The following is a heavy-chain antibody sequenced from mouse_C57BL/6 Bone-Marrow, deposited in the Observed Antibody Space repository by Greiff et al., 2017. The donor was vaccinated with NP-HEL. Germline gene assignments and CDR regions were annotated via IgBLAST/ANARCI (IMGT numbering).Heavy chain of an antibody. CDR1: GFTFSDYY. Sequence: EVKLMESGGGLVQPGGSLKLSCAASGFTFSDYYMYWVRQTPEKRLEWVAYISNGGGSTYYPDTVKGRFTISRDNAKNTLYLQMSRLKSEDTAMYYCARRGTTVVDGAMDYWGQGTSVTVSS. V-gene: IGHV5-12*01. CDR2: ISNGGGST. D-gene: IGHD1-1*01. CDR3: ARRGTTVVDGAMDY. J-gene: IGHJ4*01.